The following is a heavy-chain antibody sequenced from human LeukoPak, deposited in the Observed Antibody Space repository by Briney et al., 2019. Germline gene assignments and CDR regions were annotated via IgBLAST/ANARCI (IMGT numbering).Heavy chain of an antibody. D-gene: IGHD2-15*01. CDR3: ARYCGAASCYSGFDY. CDR2: ISGDGGT. J-gene: IGHJ4*02. CDR1: EFTFSSYS. V-gene: IGHV3-23*01. Sequence: GGSLRLSCAASEFTFSSYSMNWVRQAPGKGPEWVSAISGDGGTYYADSVKGRFTISRDNSKNTLYLQMNSLGGEDTALYYCARYCGAASCYSGFDYWGQGTLVTVAS.